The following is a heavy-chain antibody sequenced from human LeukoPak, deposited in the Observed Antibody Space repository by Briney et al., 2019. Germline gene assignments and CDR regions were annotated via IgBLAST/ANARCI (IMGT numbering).Heavy chain of an antibody. Sequence: SQTLSLTCTVSGDSISSGGYYWSWIRQPPGKGLEWIGYVYYSGSTYYNPSLKSRVSISVDRSKNQFSLKLSSVTAADTALYYCARDLLVVGSTTYYYYMDVWGKGTTVTVSS. D-gene: IGHD1-26*01. V-gene: IGHV4-30-2*01. CDR2: VYYSGST. CDR1: GDSISSGGYY. CDR3: ARDLLVVGSTTYYYYMDV. J-gene: IGHJ6*03.